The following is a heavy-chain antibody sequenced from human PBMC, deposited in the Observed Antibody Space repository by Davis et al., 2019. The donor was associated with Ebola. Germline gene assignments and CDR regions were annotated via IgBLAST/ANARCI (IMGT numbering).Heavy chain of an antibody. J-gene: IGHJ3*01. D-gene: IGHD2-21*01. V-gene: IGHV5-51*01. CDR3: ARRLAIRNDAFDV. CDR1: GYSFSSYW. CDR2: IYPIDSDT. Sequence: GESLKISCKGSGYSFSSYWIGWVRQMPGKGLEWMGHIYPIDSDTRYSPSFQGQVTISVDKSITTAYLQWTSLKASDTAMYYCARRLAIRNDAFDVWGQGTMVTVSS.